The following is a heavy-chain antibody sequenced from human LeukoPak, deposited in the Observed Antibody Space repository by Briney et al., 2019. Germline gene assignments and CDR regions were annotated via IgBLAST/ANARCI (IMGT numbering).Heavy chain of an antibody. Sequence: RSSETLSLTCTVSGGSISSGGYYWSWIRQHPGKGLEWIGYIYYSGSTYYNPSLKSRVTISVDTSKNQFSLKLSSVTAADTAVYYCARDQSTGGALHDAFDIWGQGTMVTVSS. V-gene: IGHV4-31*03. CDR1: GGSISSGGYY. J-gene: IGHJ3*02. D-gene: IGHD1-26*01. CDR2: IYYSGST. CDR3: ARDQSTGGALHDAFDI.